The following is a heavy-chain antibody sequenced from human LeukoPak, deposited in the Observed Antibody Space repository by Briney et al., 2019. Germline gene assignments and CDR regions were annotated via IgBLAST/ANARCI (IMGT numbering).Heavy chain of an antibody. V-gene: IGHV3-53*01. J-gene: IGHJ4*02. CDR2: IYDDETT. Sequence: GGSLRLSCAASGFTVNNNYMIWVRQAPGKGLEWVSVIYDDETTYYADSVKGRFAISRDNSKNTLYLQMDSLRAEDTAVYCCARREINGYYLYWGQGTLVTVSS. D-gene: IGHD3-22*01. CDR3: ARREINGYYLY. CDR1: GFTVNNNY.